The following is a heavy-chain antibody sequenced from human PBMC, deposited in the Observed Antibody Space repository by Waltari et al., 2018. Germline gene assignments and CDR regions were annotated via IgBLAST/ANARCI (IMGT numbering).Heavy chain of an antibody. Sequence: QVQLVQSGAEVKKPGASVKVSCKASGYTFTGYYMHWVRQGPGQGLEWMGWINPNSGGTNYAQKFQGRVTMTRDTSISTAYMELSRLRSDDTAVYYCARGFHVRLGIIAHFDYWGQGTLVTVSS. J-gene: IGHJ4*02. CDR1: GYTFTGYY. CDR3: ARGFHVRLGIIAHFDY. D-gene: IGHD7-27*01. CDR2: INPNSGGT. V-gene: IGHV1-2*02.